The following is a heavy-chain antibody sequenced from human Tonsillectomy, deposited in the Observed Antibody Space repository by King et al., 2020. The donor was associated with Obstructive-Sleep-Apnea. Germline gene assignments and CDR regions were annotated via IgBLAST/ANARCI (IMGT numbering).Heavy chain of an antibody. CDR3: AGSYNWNDEGYFDY. V-gene: IGHV4-59*08. Sequence: QLQESGPGLVKPSETLSLTCTVSGGSISSYYWSWIRQPPGKGLEWVGYIYYSGSTNYNPSLKSRVTISVDTSKNQFSLQLSSVTAADTAVYYCAGSYNWNDEGYFDYWGQGTLVTVSS. CDR1: GGSISSYY. D-gene: IGHD1-20*01. J-gene: IGHJ4*02. CDR2: IYYSGST.